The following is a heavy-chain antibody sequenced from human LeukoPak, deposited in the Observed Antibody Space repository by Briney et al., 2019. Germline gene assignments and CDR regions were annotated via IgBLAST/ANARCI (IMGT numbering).Heavy chain of an antibody. CDR2: IKSKTDGGTT. CDR1: GFTFSSYW. J-gene: IGHJ4*02. D-gene: IGHD3-16*01. CDR3: TTDWDMITFGGVIDY. Sequence: GGSLRLSCAASGFTFSSYWMSWVRQAPGKGLEWVGRIKSKTDGGTTDYAAPVKGRFTISRDDSKNTLYLQMNSLKTEDTAVYYCTTDWDMITFGGVIDYWGQGTLVTVSS. V-gene: IGHV3-15*01.